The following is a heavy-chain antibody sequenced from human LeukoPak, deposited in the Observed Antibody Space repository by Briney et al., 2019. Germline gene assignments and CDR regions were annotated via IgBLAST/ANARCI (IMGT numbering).Heavy chain of an antibody. CDR2: IYHSGGT. CDR3: VRQGYDILTGYLLAYYFDY. J-gene: IGHJ4*02. CDR1: GYSISSGYY. V-gene: IGHV4-38-2*02. Sequence: PSETLSLTCTVSGYSISSGYYWGWIRQPPGKGLEWIGSIYHSGGTYYNPSLKSRVTISVDTSKNQFSLKLSSVTAADTAVYYCVRQGYDILTGYLLAYYFDYWGQGTLVTVSS. D-gene: IGHD3-9*01.